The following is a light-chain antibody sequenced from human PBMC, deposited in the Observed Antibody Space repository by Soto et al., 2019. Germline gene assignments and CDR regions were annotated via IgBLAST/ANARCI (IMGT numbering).Light chain of an antibody. CDR2: EVS. J-gene: IGLJ3*02. Sequence: QSALTQPASVSGSPGQSITISCTGTSSDVGGYDYVSWYQLHPGKAPKLMVFEVSNRPSGVSDRFSGSNSGNTASLTISGLQAEDEADYYCTSYSRYRVLVFGGGTKVTVL. CDR3: TSYSRYRVLV. V-gene: IGLV2-14*01. CDR1: SSDVGGYDY.